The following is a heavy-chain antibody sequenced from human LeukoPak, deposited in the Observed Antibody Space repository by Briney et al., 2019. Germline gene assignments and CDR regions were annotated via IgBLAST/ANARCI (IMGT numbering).Heavy chain of an antibody. Sequence: PSETLSLTCAVYGGSFSGYYWSWIRQPPGKGLEWIGEINHSGSTNYNPSLKSRVTISVDTSKNQFSLKLSSVTAADTAVYYCARGRGTYYDILTGYYIGGGYPLYFDYWGQGTLVTVSS. CDR2: INHSGST. V-gene: IGHV4-34*01. CDR3: ARGRGTYYDILTGYYIGGGYPLYFDY. D-gene: IGHD3-9*01. CDR1: GGSFSGYY. J-gene: IGHJ4*02.